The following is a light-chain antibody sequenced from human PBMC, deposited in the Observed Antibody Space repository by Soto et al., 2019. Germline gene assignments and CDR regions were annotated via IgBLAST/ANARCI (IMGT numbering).Light chain of an antibody. V-gene: IGKV4-1*01. Sequence: DIVMTQSPDSLAVSLGERATINCKSSQSVLYTSNSKSYLAWYQQKPGQSPKLLTYWASTRESGVPERFAGRGSGTNFTLTISSLQADDVAVYYCPQYSRIQLSFGRGTKVDI. CDR3: PQYSRIQLS. J-gene: IGKJ4*01. CDR1: QSVLYTSNSKSY. CDR2: WAS.